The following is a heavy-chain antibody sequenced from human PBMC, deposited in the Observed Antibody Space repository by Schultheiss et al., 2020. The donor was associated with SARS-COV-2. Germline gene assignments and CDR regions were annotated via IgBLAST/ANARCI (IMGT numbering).Heavy chain of an antibody. V-gene: IGHV2-5*01. CDR3: AHTGPLYGRRRFDP. Sequence: SGPTLVKPTQTLTLTCTFSGFSLTTSGVGVGWIRQPPGKAPEWLALIYWNDDKRYSPSLKNRLTITKDTSKNQVVLTMTNMDPVDTATYSCAHTGPLYGRRRFDPWGQGTLVTVSS. CDR2: IYWNDDK. J-gene: IGHJ5*02. CDR1: GFSLTTSGVG. D-gene: IGHD3-16*02.